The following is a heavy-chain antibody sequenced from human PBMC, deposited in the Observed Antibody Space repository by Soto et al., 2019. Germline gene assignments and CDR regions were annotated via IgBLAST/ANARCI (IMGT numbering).Heavy chain of an antibody. V-gene: IGHV3-30*18. J-gene: IGHJ6*02. Sequence: GGSLRLSCAASGFPFRSYGMHWVRQAPGKGLEWVALMSFDGSNKYYADSVRGRFTISSDNSKSTLYLQMDIPRPEDTAVYYCAKEFGWELQLSHPYYNSGMDVWGQGTTVTVSS. CDR2: MSFDGSNK. CDR3: AKEFGWELQLSHPYYNSGMDV. D-gene: IGHD1-1*01. CDR1: GFPFRSYG.